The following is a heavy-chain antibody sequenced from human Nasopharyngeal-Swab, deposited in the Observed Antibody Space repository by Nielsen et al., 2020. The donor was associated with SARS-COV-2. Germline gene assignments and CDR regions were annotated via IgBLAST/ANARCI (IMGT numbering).Heavy chain of an antibody. Sequence: SCAASGIIFDDYAMYLGRQAPGKGLEWVSGISWNSGSIGYADSVKGRFTISRDNAKNSLYLQMNSLRAEDTALYYCAKDKGRSSSWYDYWGQGTLVTVSS. J-gene: IGHJ4*02. D-gene: IGHD6-13*01. V-gene: IGHV3-9*01. CDR3: AKDKGRSSSWYDY. CDR2: ISWNSGSI. CDR1: GIIFDDYA.